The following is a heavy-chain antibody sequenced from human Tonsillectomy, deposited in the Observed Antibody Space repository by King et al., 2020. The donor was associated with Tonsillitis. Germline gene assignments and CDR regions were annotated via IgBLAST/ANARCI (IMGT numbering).Heavy chain of an antibody. J-gene: IGHJ6*02. Sequence: VQLVESGGGLVQPGGSLRLSCAASGFSFSSYAMSWVRQAPGKGLEWVSAISGSGGSTFYAESVKGRFTISRDNSKKTLYLQMNSLRVEDTAVYYCAVTGVPIYYYYYGMDVWGQGTTATVSS. CDR1: GFSFSSYA. V-gene: IGHV3-23*04. CDR2: ISGSGGST. CDR3: AVTGVPIYYYYYGMDV. D-gene: IGHD3-9*01.